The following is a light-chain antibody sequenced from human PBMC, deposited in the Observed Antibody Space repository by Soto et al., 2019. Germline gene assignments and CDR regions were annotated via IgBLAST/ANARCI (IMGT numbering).Light chain of an antibody. CDR1: SSDVGAYNY. Sequence: QSALTQPPSAFGSPGQSVTLSCTGTSSDVGAYNYVSWYQQHPGKAPKLVIYEVSKRPSGVPDRFSGSQSGNTASLTVSGLQAEDEADYYCSSYAGSANLVFGGGTKLTVL. J-gene: IGLJ3*02. CDR2: EVS. V-gene: IGLV2-8*01. CDR3: SSYAGSANLV.